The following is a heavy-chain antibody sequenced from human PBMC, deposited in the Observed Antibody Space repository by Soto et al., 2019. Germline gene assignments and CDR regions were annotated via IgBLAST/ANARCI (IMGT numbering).Heavy chain of an antibody. V-gene: IGHV1-18*01. D-gene: IGHD2-21*01. CDR2: ISAYNGNT. CDR1: GYTFTSYG. CDR3: ARAVRGALILHYYYYMDV. Sequence: QVQLVQSGAEVKKPGASVKVSCKASGYTFTSYGISWVRQAPGQGLEWMGWISAYNGNTNYAQKLQGRVTMTTDTSTSTAYMELRSLRSDDTAVYYCARAVRGALILHYYYYMDVWGKGTTVTVSS. J-gene: IGHJ6*03.